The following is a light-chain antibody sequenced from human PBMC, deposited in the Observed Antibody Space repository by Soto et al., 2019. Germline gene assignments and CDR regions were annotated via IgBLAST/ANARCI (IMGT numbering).Light chain of an antibody. V-gene: IGKV3-11*01. CDR1: QSFSSY. J-gene: IGKJ5*01. Sequence: EIVLTQSPATLSLSPGDRATLSCRASQSFSSYLAWYQQKPGQAPRLLIYDASKRAAGFPARFSGRGSGTDFTLTISSLEPEDFAVYYCQQRSNWPPVITFGQGTRLEIK. CDR3: QQRSNWPPVIT. CDR2: DAS.